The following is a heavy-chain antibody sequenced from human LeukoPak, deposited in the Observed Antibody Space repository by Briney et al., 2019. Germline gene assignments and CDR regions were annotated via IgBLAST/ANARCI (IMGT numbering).Heavy chain of an antibody. Sequence: SETLSLTCTVSGGSISSYYWSWIRQPPGKGLEWIGYIYYSGSTNYNPSLKSRVTISVDTSKNQFSLELSSVTAADTAVYYCARVGTYGSGSYLSWLDYWGQGTLVTVSS. J-gene: IGHJ4*02. CDR2: IYYSGST. CDR3: ARVGTYGSGSYLSWLDY. D-gene: IGHD3-10*01. CDR1: GGSISSYY. V-gene: IGHV4-59*01.